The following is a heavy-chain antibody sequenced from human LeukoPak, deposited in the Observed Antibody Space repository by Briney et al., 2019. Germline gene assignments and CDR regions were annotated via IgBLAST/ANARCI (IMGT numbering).Heavy chain of an antibody. J-gene: IGHJ4*02. CDR3: AKGGQLLGGLLDY. D-gene: IGHD2-2*01. Sequence: PGGSLRLSCAASGFTFSSYSMSWVRQAPGKGLEWVSAISGSGGSTYYADSVKGRFTISRDNSKNTLYLQMNSLRAEDTAVYYCAKGGQLLGGLLDYWGQGTLVTVSS. CDR2: ISGSGGST. V-gene: IGHV3-23*01. CDR1: GFTFSSYS.